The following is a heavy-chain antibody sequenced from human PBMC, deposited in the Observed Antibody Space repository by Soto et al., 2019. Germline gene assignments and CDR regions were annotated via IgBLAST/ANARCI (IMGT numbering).Heavy chain of an antibody. CDR3: ASGGGGGNY. D-gene: IGHD3-16*01. CDR2: IYHSGST. Sequence: PSETLSLTCAVSGGSVTNDNWWSWVRQPPGKGLEWIGEIYHSGSTNYNPSLKSRVTISIDNSNNQFSLKLNSVTAADTAVYYCASGGGGGNYWGQGTLVTVSS. CDR1: GGSVTNDNW. J-gene: IGHJ4*02. V-gene: IGHV4-4*02.